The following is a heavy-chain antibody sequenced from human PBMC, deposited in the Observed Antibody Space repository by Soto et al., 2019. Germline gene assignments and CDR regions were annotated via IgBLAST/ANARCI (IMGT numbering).Heavy chain of an antibody. CDR1: GGTFSSYA. D-gene: IGHD5-12*01. Sequence: QVQLVQSGAEVKKPGSSVKVSCKASGGTFSSYAISWVRQAPGQGLEWMGGIIPIFGTANYAQKFQGRVTITADKSTRTAYMERSSRRSEATAVYYCARGRVRRYGYNWYWYFDLWGRGTLGTVSS. J-gene: IGHJ2*01. CDR3: ARGRVRRYGYNWYWYFDL. CDR2: IIPIFGTA. V-gene: IGHV1-69*06.